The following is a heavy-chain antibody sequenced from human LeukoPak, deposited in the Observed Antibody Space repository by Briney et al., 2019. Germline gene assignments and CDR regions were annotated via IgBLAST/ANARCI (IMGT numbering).Heavy chain of an antibody. Sequence: PSETLSLTCTVSGYSISSGYYWGWIRQPPGKGLEWIGEINHSGSTNYNPSLKSRVTISVDTSKNQFSLKLSSVTAADTAVYYCARGQLYITMVRGVTRNWFDPWGQGTLVTVSS. J-gene: IGHJ5*02. D-gene: IGHD3-10*01. CDR1: GYSISSGYY. CDR3: ARGQLYITMVRGVTRNWFDP. CDR2: INHSGST. V-gene: IGHV4-38-2*02.